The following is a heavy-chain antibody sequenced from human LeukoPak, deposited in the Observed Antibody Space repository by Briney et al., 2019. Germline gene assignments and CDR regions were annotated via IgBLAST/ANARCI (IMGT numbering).Heavy chain of an antibody. CDR2: IFHSGKT. V-gene: IGHV4-38-2*01. Sequence: SETLSLTCAVSGYSITSGYCWGWIRQSPEKGLEWIGSIFHSGKTYYNLSLKSRVTISVDTSKNQFSLRLTSVTAADTAVYYCARGDIPDYWGQGTLVTVSS. J-gene: IGHJ4*02. CDR1: GYSITSGYC. CDR3: ARGDIPDY. D-gene: IGHD2-21*01.